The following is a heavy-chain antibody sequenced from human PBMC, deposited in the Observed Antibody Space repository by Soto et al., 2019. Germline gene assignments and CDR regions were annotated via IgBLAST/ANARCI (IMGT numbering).Heavy chain of an antibody. CDR2: ISHRSATT. CDR1: AFTFSIYA. Sequence: GGSLRLSCAASAFTFSIYAMSWVRQAPGKGLEWVSTISHRSATTYYADSVKGRFTVSRDNSKNTLYLQMNSLRAEDTAVYYCARQIVELIPYFDHWGQGSLVTVSS. CDR3: ARQIVELIPYFDH. V-gene: IGHV3-23*01. J-gene: IGHJ4*02. D-gene: IGHD3-22*01.